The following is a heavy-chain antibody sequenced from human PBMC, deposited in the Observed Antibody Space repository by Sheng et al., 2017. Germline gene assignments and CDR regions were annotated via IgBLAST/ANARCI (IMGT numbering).Heavy chain of an antibody. Sequence: QVQLVQSGAEVKKPGASVKVSCQASGYTFTSYGISWVRQAPGQGLEWMGWISANNGDRHYAQKLQDRVTMTTDTITTTAHMELRSLRSDDTAVYYCARKGSGRAVDYWGQGTLVTVSS. D-gene: IGHD2-8*02. CDR2: ISANNGDR. CDR3: ARKGSGRAVDY. CDR1: GYTFTSYG. J-gene: IGHJ4*02. V-gene: IGHV1-18*01.